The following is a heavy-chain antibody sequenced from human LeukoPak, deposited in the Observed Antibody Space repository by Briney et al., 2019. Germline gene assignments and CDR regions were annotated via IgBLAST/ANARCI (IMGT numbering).Heavy chain of an antibody. J-gene: IGHJ4*02. CDR3: ARDLGWLHLGD. D-gene: IGHD5-24*01. CDR1: GFTFSNHW. V-gene: IGHV3-7*01. Sequence: PGGSLRLSCAASGFTFSNHWMTWVRPAPGKGLEWVANINQDGRTEQYVDSVKGRFTISRDNARNTVSLQMNSLRDEDAAVYYCARDLGWLHLGDWGPGTLVTVSS. CDR2: INQDGRTE.